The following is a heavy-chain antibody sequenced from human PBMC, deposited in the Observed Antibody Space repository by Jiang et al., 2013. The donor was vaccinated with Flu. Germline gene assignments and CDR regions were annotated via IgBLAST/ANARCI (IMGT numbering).Heavy chain of an antibody. CDR2: IYWDDDK. CDR1: TSGVG. CDR3: AHSLIAYDSSGYFDY. Sequence: TSGVGVGWIRQAPGKALEWLALIYWDDDKRYSPSLKSRLTITKDTSKNQVVLTMTNMDPVDTATYYCAHSLIAYDSSGYFDYWGQGTLVTVSS. V-gene: IGHV2-5*02. D-gene: IGHD3-22*01. J-gene: IGHJ4*02.